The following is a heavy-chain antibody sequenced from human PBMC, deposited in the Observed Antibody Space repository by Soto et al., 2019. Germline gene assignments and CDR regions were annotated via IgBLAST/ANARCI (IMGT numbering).Heavy chain of an antibody. J-gene: IGHJ4*02. CDR1: GFTFSNYA. D-gene: IGHD3-3*01. V-gene: IGHV3-23*01. CDR3: ANGLLYFELDY. Sequence: GGSLRLSCAASGFTFSNYAMSWVRQGPGKGLQWVSLISGSGSPTYYADSVKGRFTISRDNSKNTLYLQMNSLRAEDTAIYYCANGLLYFELDYWGQGTLVTGSS. CDR2: ISGSGSPT.